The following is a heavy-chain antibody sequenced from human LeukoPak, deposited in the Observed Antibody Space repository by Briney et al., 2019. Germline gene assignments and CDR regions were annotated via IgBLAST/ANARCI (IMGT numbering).Heavy chain of an antibody. Sequence: SETLSLTCAVYGGSMIGYHWTWTRQPPGQGLEWIGEVNDSGNPYYNSSLKSRLTISLDTSKNQFSLKLSSVTAADTALYYCARGRFRFLMGVGDHYYIDVWGEGTTVTVSS. V-gene: IGHV4-34*01. CDR1: GGSMIGYH. J-gene: IGHJ6*03. CDR2: VNDSGNP. D-gene: IGHD2-21*02. CDR3: ARGRFRFLMGVGDHYYIDV.